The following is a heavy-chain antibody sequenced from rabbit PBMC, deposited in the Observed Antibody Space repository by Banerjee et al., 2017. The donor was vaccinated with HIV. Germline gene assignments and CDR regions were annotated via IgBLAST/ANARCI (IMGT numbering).Heavy chain of an antibody. CDR2: IYAGNCRP. D-gene: IGHD1-1*01. CDR1: GFDVSTYY. CDR3: ARGSSGYYGTNL. V-gene: IGHV1S7*01. Sequence: QLVQSWGGLVQPGGSLQLSCKASGFDVSTYYMSWVRQAPGKGLEWIGTIYAGNCRPYFASWVNGRFTVSSDSAQNTVDLQMNSLTVADTATYFCARGSSGYYGTNLWGQGTLVTVS. J-gene: IGHJ4*01.